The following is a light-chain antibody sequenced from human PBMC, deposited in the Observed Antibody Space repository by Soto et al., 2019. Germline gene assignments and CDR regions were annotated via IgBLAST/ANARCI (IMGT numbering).Light chain of an antibody. CDR3: QSYDSSLSGSV. Sequence: QPVLTQPPSASATPGQRVTISCSGSTSNIGRNTVNWYQQLPGTAPKLLIYGNSNRPSGVPDRFSGSKSGTSASLAITGLQAEDEADYYCQSYDSSLSGSVFGGGTKLTVL. V-gene: IGLV1-40*01. CDR1: TSNIGRNT. CDR2: GNS. J-gene: IGLJ2*01.